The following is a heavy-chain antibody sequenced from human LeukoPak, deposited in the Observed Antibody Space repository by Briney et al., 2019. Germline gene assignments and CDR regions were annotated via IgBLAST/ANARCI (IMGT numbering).Heavy chain of an antibody. CDR2: IYYSGST. CDR3: ARDSQGAFDI. V-gene: IGHV4-59*01. Sequence: SETLSLTCTVSGGSISSYYWSWIRQPPGKGLEWIGYIYYSGSTNYNPSLKGRVTISVDTSKNQFSLKLSSVTAADTAVYYCARDSQGAFDIWGQGTMVTVSS. CDR1: GGSISSYY. J-gene: IGHJ3*02.